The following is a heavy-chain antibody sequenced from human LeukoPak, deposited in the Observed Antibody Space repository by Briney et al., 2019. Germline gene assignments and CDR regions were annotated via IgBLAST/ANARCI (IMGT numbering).Heavy chain of an antibody. V-gene: IGHV3-53*01. CDR1: GFTVGSNY. J-gene: IGHJ3*02. CDR3: ARQVYSEPGAFDI. Sequence: GGSLRLSCAASGFTVGSNYMSWVRQAPGKGLEWVSVIYSGGSTYYADSVKGRFTISRDNSKNTLYLQMNSLRAEDTAVYYCARQVYSEPGAFDIWGQGTMVTVSS. D-gene: IGHD1-26*01. CDR2: IYSGGST.